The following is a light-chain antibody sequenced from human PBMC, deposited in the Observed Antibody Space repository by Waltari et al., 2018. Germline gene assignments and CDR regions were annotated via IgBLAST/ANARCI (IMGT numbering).Light chain of an antibody. Sequence: DIQMTHSPSSLSASVGATVIMTCRASQNIVNCLNWYHQRPGKAPTLLIDAASNLQRGVPSSFSSIRSAAQANPPINDIQPEDFAAYFCHQTYSHTWTFGQGTTVEVK. V-gene: IGKV1-39*01. CDR3: HQTYSHTWT. J-gene: IGKJ1*01. CDR1: QNIVNC. CDR2: AAS.